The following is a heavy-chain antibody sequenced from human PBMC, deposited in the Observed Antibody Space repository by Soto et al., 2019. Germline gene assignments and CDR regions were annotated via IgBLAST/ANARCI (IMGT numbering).Heavy chain of an antibody. CDR3: ARHAGMMVRGVYYYYYYMDV. CDR2: IYYSGST. CDR1: GGSSSSSICY. V-gene: IGHV4-39*01. J-gene: IGHJ6*03. D-gene: IGHD3-10*01. Sequence: PSVTMFVPWSVSGGSSSSSICYWGRNRKPPGKGLEWIGSIYYSGSTYYNPSLKSRVTISVDTSKNQFSLKLSSVTAADTAVYYCARHAGMMVRGVYYYYYYMDVWGKGTTVIVSS.